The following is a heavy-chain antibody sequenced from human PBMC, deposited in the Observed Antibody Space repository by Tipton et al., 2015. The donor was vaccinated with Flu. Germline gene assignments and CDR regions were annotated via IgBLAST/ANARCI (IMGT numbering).Heavy chain of an antibody. V-gene: IGHV4-39*07. CDR2: INHSGST. D-gene: IGHD6-13*01. Sequence: TLSLTCTVSGGSINNTAYFWDWLRQPPGKGLEWIGEINHSGSTNYNPSLKSRVTISVDTSKNQFSLKLSSVTAADTAVYYCAIEGYSSSLNLWGQGTLVTVSS. CDR1: GGSINNTAYF. CDR3: AIEGYSSSLNL. J-gene: IGHJ4*02.